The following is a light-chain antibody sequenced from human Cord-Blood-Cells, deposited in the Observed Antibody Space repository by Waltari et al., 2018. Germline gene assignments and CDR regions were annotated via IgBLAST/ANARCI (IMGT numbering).Light chain of an antibody. Sequence: DIQMTPSTSTLSASVGDRVNITCRASQSISSWLAWYQQKPGKAPKLLIYKASSLESGVPSRFSGSGSGTEFTLTISSLQPDDFATYYCQQYNSYWTFDQGTKLEIK. CDR2: KAS. CDR3: QQYNSYWT. CDR1: QSISSW. V-gene: IGKV1-5*03. J-gene: IGKJ2*01.